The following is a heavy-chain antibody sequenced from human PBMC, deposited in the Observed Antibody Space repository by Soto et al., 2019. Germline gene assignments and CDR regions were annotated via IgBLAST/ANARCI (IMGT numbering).Heavy chain of an antibody. CDR3: ASTSDPPGYCSGGSCYDYYGMDV. Sequence: EVQLVESGGGLVQPGGSLRLSCAASGFTFSDHYMDWVRQAPGKGLEWVGRTRNKANSYTTEYAASVKGRFTISRDDSKNSLYLQRNSLKTEDTAVYYWASTSDPPGYCSGGSCYDYYGMDVWGQGTTVTVSS. V-gene: IGHV3-72*01. D-gene: IGHD2-15*01. CDR1: GFTFSDHY. J-gene: IGHJ6*02. CDR2: TRNKANSYTT.